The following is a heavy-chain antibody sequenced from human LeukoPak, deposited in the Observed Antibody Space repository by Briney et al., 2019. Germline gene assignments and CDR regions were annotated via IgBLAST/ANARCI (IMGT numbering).Heavy chain of an antibody. D-gene: IGHD1-1*01. CDR2: MDSSGSQK. CDR3: AIWTSGNY. J-gene: IGHJ4*02. CDR1: GFTFNRSW. V-gene: IGHV3-7*01. Sequence: GGSLRLSCAASGFTFNRSWMNWVRQAPGKGLEWVAHMDSSGSQKRYVDSVKGRFTISKDNPGTSLYLEMYSLRAEDTAIYYCAIWTSGNYWGQGTPVTVSS.